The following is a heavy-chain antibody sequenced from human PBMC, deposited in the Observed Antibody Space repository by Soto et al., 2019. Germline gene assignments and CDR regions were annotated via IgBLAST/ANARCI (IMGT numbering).Heavy chain of an antibody. J-gene: IGHJ5*02. V-gene: IGHV3-11*01. D-gene: IGHD3-3*01. CDR2: ISSSGSNI. CDR3: ARDRATIFGVGPPAGPFDP. CDR1: GFTFSDYY. Sequence: QVQLVESGGGLVKPGGSLRLSCAASGFTFSDYYMSWIRQAPGKGLEWVSYISSSGSNIYYADSVKGRFTISRDNAKTSLYLQMNSLRAEDTAVYYCARDRATIFGVGPPAGPFDPWGQGTLVTVSS.